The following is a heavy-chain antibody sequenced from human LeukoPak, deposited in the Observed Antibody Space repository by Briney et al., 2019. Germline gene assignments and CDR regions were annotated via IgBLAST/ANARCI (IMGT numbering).Heavy chain of an antibody. V-gene: IGHV3-53*01. Sequence: GGSLRLSCAASGFTFSSYSMNWVRQAPGKGLEWVSTLYRGGSTYYADSVKGRFTISRDTSKNTLHLQMNSLRAEDTAVYYCVAPGSPAGSYYYGDYWGQGSLVTVSS. CDR2: LYRGGST. J-gene: IGHJ4*02. CDR3: VAPGSPAGSYYYGDY. D-gene: IGHD3-10*01. CDR1: GFTFSSYS.